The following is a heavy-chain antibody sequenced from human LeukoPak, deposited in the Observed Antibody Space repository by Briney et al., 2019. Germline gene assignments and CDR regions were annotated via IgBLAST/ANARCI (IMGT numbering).Heavy chain of an antibody. CDR1: GFTFSSYS. J-gene: IGHJ6*04. CDR3: ARDSNGVDV. CDR2: ISSSSTI. D-gene: IGHD2-2*01. Sequence: PGGSLRLSCAASGFTFSSYSMNWVRQAPGKGLEWVSYISSSSTIYYADSVKGRFTISRDNAKNSLYPQMNSLRAEDTAVYYCARDSNGVDVWGKGTTVTVSS. V-gene: IGHV3-48*01.